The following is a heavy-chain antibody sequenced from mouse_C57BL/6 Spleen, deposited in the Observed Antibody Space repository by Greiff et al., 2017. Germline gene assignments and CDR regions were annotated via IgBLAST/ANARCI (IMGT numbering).Heavy chain of an antibody. CDR2: ISYGGSYT. V-gene: IGHV5-4*01. CDR3: AREFITTVVATPHWYFDV. CDR1: GFTFSSYA. Sequence: EVKLMESGGGLVKPGGSLKLSCAASGFTFSSYAMSWVRQTPEKRLEWVATISYGGSYTYYPDNVKGRFTISRDNAKNNLYLQMSHLKSEDTAMYYCAREFITTVVATPHWYFDVWGTGTTVTVSS. D-gene: IGHD1-1*01. J-gene: IGHJ1*03.